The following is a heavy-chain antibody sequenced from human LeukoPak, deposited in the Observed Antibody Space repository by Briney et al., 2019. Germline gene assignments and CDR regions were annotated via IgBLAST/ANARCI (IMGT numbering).Heavy chain of an antibody. Sequence: SETLSLTCTVPGDSISDYYWSWIRQPAGKGLELIGRIYTNGITNYNPSLKRRVTTSVDTSKNQLSLRLSSVTAADTAVYYCARGVMTAIFAFDIWGQGTMVTVSS. CDR3: ARGVMTAIFAFDI. CDR2: IYTNGIT. V-gene: IGHV4-4*07. CDR1: GDSISDYY. J-gene: IGHJ3*02. D-gene: IGHD2-21*02.